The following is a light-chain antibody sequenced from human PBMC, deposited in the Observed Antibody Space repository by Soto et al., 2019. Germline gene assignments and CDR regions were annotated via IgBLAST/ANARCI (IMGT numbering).Light chain of an antibody. CDR3: AAWDDNVYV. J-gene: IGLJ1*01. CDR2: TNS. CDR1: SSNIGRNP. V-gene: IGLV1-44*01. Sequence: QSVLTQPPSASGTPGQRVTISCSGSSSNIGRNPVNWYQKFPGTAPKLLISTNSQRPSWVPDRFSGSKSGTSASLAISGLRSEDEADYYCAAWDDNVYVFGTGTKLTVL.